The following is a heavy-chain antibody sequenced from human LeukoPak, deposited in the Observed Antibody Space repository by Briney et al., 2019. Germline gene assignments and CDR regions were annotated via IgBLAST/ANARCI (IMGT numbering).Heavy chain of an antibody. D-gene: IGHD4-17*01. J-gene: IGHJ4*02. Sequence: GRSLRLSCAASGFTFDDYAMHWVRQPPGKGLEWVSGISWNSGTIDYAASVKGRFTISRDNAKNSLYLQMNSLRPEDTALYYCTEARTVIEASDYWGLGTLVTVSS. V-gene: IGHV3-9*01. CDR3: TEARTVIEASDY. CDR2: ISWNSGTI. CDR1: GFTFDDYA.